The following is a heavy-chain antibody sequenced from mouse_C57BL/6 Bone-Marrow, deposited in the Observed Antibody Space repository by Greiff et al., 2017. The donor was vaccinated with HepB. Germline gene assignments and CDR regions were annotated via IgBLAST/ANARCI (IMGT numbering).Heavy chain of an antibody. Sequence: EVKLMESGPGLVKPSQSLSLPCSVTGYSITSGYYWNWIRQFPGNKLEWMGYISYDGSNNYNPSLKNRISITRDTSKNQFFLKLNSVTTEDTATYYCARGRGAYWGQGTLVTVSA. CDR2: ISYDGSN. V-gene: IGHV3-6*01. J-gene: IGHJ3*01. CDR1: GYSITSGYY. CDR3: ARGRGAY.